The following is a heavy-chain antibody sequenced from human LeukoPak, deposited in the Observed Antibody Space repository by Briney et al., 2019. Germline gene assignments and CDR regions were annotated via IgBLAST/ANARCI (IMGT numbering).Heavy chain of an antibody. CDR2: IIPIFGTA. J-gene: IGHJ4*02. V-gene: IGHV1-69*05. CDR3: ARLRGYSGYDLGDYFDY. CDR1: GGTFSSYA. D-gene: IGHD5-12*01. Sequence: SVKASCKASGGTFSSYAISWVRQAPGQGLEWMGRIIPIFGTANYAQKFQDRVTITTDESTSTAYMELSSLRSEDTAVYYCARLRGYSGYDLGDYFDYWGQGTLVTVSS.